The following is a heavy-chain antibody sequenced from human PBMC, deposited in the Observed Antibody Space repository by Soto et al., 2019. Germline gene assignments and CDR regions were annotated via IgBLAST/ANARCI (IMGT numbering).Heavy chain of an antibody. CDR1: GFTVSSNY. Sequence: EVQLVESGGGLIQPGGSLRLSCAASGFTVSSNYMSWVRQAPGKGLEWVSVIYSGDTTYYADSVKGRFTTSRDNSKNTLYLQMNSLRAEDTAVYYCARDLRTFYGMDVWGQGTTVTVSS. J-gene: IGHJ6*02. CDR2: IYSGDTT. V-gene: IGHV3-53*01. CDR3: ARDLRTFYGMDV.